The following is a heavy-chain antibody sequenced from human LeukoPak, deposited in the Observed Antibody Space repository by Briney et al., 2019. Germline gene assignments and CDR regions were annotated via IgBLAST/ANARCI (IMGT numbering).Heavy chain of an antibody. D-gene: IGHD3-9*01. CDR1: GGTFSSYA. Sequence: SVKVSCKASGGTFSSYAISWVRQAPGQGLEWMGGIIPIFGTANYAQKFQGRVTITADESTSTGYMELSSLRSEDTAVYYCARGGNILTGYFSDDDAFDIWGQGTMVTVSS. J-gene: IGHJ3*02. CDR3: ARGGNILTGYFSDDDAFDI. CDR2: IIPIFGTA. V-gene: IGHV1-69*01.